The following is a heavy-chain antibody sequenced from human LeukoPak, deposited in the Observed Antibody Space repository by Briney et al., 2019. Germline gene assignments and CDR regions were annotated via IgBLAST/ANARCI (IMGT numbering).Heavy chain of an antibody. V-gene: IGHV3-30-3*01. Sequence: GRSLRLSCAASGFTFSSYAMHWVRQAPGKGLEWVAVISYDGSNKYYADSVKGRFTISRDNPKNTLYLQMNSLRAEDTAVYYCARDQSRITIFGVVTHLYGMDVWGQGTTVTVSS. CDR1: GFTFSSYA. CDR3: ARDQSRITIFGVVTHLYGMDV. D-gene: IGHD3-3*01. J-gene: IGHJ6*02. CDR2: ISYDGSNK.